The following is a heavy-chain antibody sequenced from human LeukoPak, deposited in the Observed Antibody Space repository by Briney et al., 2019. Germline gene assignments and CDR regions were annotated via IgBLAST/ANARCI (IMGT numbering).Heavy chain of an antibody. CDR3: ARDRRPYYYDSRGYYAY. CDR1: GGTFSSYA. CDR2: IIPIFGTA. D-gene: IGHD3-22*01. V-gene: IGHV1-69*06. J-gene: IGHJ4*02. Sequence: ASVTVSCKASGGTFSSYAISWVRQAPGQGLEWMGGIIPIFGTANYAQKFQGRVTITADKSTSTAYMELSSLRSEDTAVYYCARDRRPYYYDSRGYYAYWGQGTLVTVSS.